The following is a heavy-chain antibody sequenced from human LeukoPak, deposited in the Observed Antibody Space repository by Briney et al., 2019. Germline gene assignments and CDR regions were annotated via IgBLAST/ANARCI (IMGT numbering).Heavy chain of an antibody. CDR2: LTNSGGSGGVT. CDR3: AKAMSTDHYDSRGFYRVDFDS. V-gene: IGHV3-23*01. Sequence: PGGSLRLSCAASGFTFSTYAMGWVRQAPGKGLEWVSALTNSGGSGGVTYYADSVKGRFIISRDNSKSTLYLQLSSLRAEDTAVYYCAKAMSTDHYDSRGFYRVDFDSWGQGTLVTVSS. D-gene: IGHD3-22*01. J-gene: IGHJ4*02. CDR1: GFTFSTYA.